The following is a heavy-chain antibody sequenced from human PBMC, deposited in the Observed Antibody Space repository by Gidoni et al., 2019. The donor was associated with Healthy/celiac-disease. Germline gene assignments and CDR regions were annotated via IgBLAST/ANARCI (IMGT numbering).Heavy chain of an antibody. Sequence: EVQLVESGGGLVQPGGCLRLSCAASGFTFSSDRLNWVRQAPGKGLVWGSYISSSSSTIYYADSVKGRFTISRDNAKNSLYLQMNSLRDEDTAVYYCARDQAQYYDFWSGYPSLFDYWGQGTLVTVSS. D-gene: IGHD3-3*01. CDR3: ARDQAQYYDFWSGYPSLFDY. CDR1: GFTFSSDR. CDR2: ISSSSSTI. V-gene: IGHV3-48*02. J-gene: IGHJ4*02.